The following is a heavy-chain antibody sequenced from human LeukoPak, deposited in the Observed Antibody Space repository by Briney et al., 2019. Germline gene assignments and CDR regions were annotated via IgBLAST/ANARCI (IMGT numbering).Heavy chain of an antibody. D-gene: IGHD5-12*01. CDR2: ISSSGSTI. CDR1: GFTFSSYE. Sequence: PGGSLRLSCAASGFTFSSYEMNWVRQAPGKGLEWVSYISSSGSTIYYADSVKGRFTISRDNAKNSLYLQMNSLRAEDTAVYYCVRGGWLRVPADRYFDYWGQGALVTVSS. J-gene: IGHJ4*02. V-gene: IGHV3-48*03. CDR3: VRGGWLRVPADRYFDY.